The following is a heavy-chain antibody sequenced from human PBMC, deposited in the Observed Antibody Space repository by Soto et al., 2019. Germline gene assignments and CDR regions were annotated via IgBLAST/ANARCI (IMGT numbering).Heavy chain of an antibody. J-gene: IGHJ6*02. V-gene: IGHV3-23*01. Sequence: GGSLRLSCATSGFTFSNSAMSWVRQAPGKGLEWVSFISFSGGNTYYADSVKGRFTISGDNSKNTLYLQMNSLRAEDTAVYYCASTQRDYYYYGMDVWGQGTTVTVSS. CDR2: ISFSGGNT. CDR1: GFTFSNSA. CDR3: ASTQRDYYYYGMDV.